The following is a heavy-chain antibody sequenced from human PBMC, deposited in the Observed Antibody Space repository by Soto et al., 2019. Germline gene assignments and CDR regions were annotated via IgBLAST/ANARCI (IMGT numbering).Heavy chain of an antibody. Sequence: QVQLVQSGAEVKKPGASVKVSCKASGYTFTSYAMHWVRQAPGQRLEWMGWINAGNGNTKYSQKFQGRVTITRDTSASTAYMELSSLRSEDTAVYYCARDRMSWFGELLYGWFDPWGQGTLVTVSS. CDR3: ARDRMSWFGELLYGWFDP. CDR2: INAGNGNT. CDR1: GYTFTSYA. V-gene: IGHV1-3*01. J-gene: IGHJ5*02. D-gene: IGHD3-10*01.